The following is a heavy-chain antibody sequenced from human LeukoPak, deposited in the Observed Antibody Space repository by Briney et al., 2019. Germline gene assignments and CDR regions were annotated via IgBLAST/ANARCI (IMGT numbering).Heavy chain of an antibody. Sequence: HSSETLSLTCAVYGGSFSGYYWSWVRQAPGKGLEWVSAISGSGGSTYYADSVKGRSTISRDNSKNTLYLQMNSLRAEDTAVYYCAKGLLRGYSYGYPFDYWGQGTLVTVSS. J-gene: IGHJ4*02. CDR1: GGSFSGYY. D-gene: IGHD5-18*01. V-gene: IGHV3-23*01. CDR2: ISGSGGST. CDR3: AKGLLRGYSYGYPFDY.